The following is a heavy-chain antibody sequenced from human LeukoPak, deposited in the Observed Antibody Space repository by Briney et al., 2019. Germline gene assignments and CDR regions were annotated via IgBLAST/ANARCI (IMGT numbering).Heavy chain of an antibody. CDR1: GFTFSDHN. J-gene: IGHJ6*02. Sequence: GGSLRLSCAASGFTFSDHNMSWVRKAPGQGLEWVPYISDGGRTEYHADSVKGRFTISRDNGKNSVYLQMNSLRAEDTAMYYCARDGGGSQATYYYYSGMDVWGQGTTVTVSS. D-gene: IGHD3-16*01. CDR2: ISDGGRTE. CDR3: ARDGGGSQATYYYYSGMDV. V-gene: IGHV3-11*01.